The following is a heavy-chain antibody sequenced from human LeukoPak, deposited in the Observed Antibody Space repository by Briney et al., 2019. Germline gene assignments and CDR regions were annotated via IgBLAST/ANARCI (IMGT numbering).Heavy chain of an antibody. J-gene: IGHJ4*02. V-gene: IGHV3-23*01. CDR1: EISFSTYG. D-gene: IGHD3-10*01. Sequence: GGSLRLSCAASEISFSTYGMSWVRQAPGKGLEWVSAISGSGGSTYYADSVKGRFTISRDNSKNTLYLQMNSLRAEDTAVYYCAKLIDHYYGSGSYFPDWGQGTLVTVSS. CDR2: ISGSGGST. CDR3: AKLIDHYYGSGSYFPD.